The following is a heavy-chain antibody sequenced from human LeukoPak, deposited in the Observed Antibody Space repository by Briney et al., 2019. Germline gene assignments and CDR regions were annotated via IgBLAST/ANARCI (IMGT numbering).Heavy chain of an antibody. J-gene: IGHJ4*02. CDR3: ARTEFYDFWSGYPTAFDY. V-gene: IGHV4-59*08. CDR2: IYYSGST. CDR1: GDSITSFY. Sequence: SETLSLTCTVSGDSITSFYWTWIRQHPGKGLEWIGYIYYSGSTNYNPSLRSRVTISIDTSRNQFSLNLTSVTAADTAMYYCARTEFYDFWSGYPTAFDYWGQGVLVTVSS. D-gene: IGHD3-3*01.